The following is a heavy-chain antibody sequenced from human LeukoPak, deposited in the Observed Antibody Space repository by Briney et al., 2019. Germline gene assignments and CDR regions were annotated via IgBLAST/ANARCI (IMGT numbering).Heavy chain of an antibody. CDR1: GFTFSSHW. CDR2: IKEDGSVK. CDR3: ARDSTWLLDY. Sequence: GGSLRLSCTASGFTFSSHWMTWVRQPPGKGLEWVANIKEDGSVKYYVDSVKGRFTISRDNTKNALYLQMNSLRADDTAVYFCARDSTWLLDYWGQGTLITVS. D-gene: IGHD6-19*01. V-gene: IGHV3-7*03. J-gene: IGHJ4*02.